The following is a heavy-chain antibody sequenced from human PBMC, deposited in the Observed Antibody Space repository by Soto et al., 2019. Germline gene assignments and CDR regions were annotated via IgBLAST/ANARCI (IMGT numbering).Heavy chain of an antibody. CDR3: ARDVGPGSTDY. V-gene: IGHV3-11*01. CDR2: VSSDGRTI. CDR1: GFSFSDYY. J-gene: IGHJ4*02. Sequence: QVQLVESGGGLVKPGGSVRLSCTASGFSFSDYYTRWIRQAPGKGLEWLSYVSSDGRTIKYADSVKGRFTISRDNDKNSLYLQIYSLRAEDTAVYYCARDVGPGSTDYWGQGTLVTVSS.